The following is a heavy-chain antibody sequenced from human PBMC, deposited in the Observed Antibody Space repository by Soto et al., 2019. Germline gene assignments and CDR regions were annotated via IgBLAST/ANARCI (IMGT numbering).Heavy chain of an antibody. J-gene: IGHJ4*02. Sequence: SETLSLTCTVSGDSMATGGHYYNWIRQVPGKGLEWIGYVYYSGATHYTPSLRARATISRDTSKNQFSLRLISVTAADTALYYCARDKDLQPTVWGFWGQGIQITVSS. V-gene: IGHV4-31*03. CDR2: VYYSGAT. CDR1: GDSMATGGHY. CDR3: ARDKDLQPTVWGF. D-gene: IGHD3-16*01.